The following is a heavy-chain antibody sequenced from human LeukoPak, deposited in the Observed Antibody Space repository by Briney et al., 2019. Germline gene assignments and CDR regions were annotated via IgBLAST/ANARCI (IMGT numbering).Heavy chain of an antibody. D-gene: IGHD5-18*01. CDR3: ARLDTAMVTYPFDI. CDR2: INSDGSST. J-gene: IGHJ3*02. CDR1: GFTFSGYW. Sequence: GGSLRVSCAATGFTFSGYWMDWVGQDPCKGLVWFSRINSDGSSTNYADSVKGRFTISRDNAKNTLYLQMNSLRAEDTAVYYCARLDTAMVTYPFDIWGQGTMVTVSS. V-gene: IGHV3-74*01.